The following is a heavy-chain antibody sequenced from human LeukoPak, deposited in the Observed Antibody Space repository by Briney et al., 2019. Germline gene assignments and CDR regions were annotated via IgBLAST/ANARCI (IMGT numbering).Heavy chain of an antibody. V-gene: IGHV3-7*03. J-gene: IGHJ3*02. CDR1: GFTFSSYW. CDR2: IKQDGSEK. D-gene: IGHD1-14*01. Sequence: GGSLRLSCAASGFTFSSYWMSWVRQAPGKGLEWVANIKQDGSEKYYVDSVKGRFTISRDNAKNSLHLQMNSLRAEDTALYYCARGRYGRYAFDIWGQGTMVTGSS. CDR3: ARGRYGRYAFDI.